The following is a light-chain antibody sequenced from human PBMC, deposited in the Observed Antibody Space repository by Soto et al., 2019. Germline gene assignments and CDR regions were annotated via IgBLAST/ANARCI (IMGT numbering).Light chain of an antibody. V-gene: IGKV4-1*01. J-gene: IGKJ2*01. Sequence: IVMTQSPASLAVSLGGRATINCKSSQTILYTSNNKKYLAWYQQKAGQPPKLLIYWAYTRESGVPDRFSGSGSETDFTLTISNLQPEDVAVYYCQQYYSTTYSFGQGTKLEIK. CDR1: QTILYTSNNKKY. CDR3: QQYYSTTYS. CDR2: WAY.